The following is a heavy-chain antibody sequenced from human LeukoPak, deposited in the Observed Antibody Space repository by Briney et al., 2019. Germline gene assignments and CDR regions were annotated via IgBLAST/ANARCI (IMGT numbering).Heavy chain of an antibody. Sequence: GSLRLSCAASGFTFSDYSMSWIRQPPGKGLEWIGEINHSGSTNYNPSLKSRVTISVDTSKNQFSLKPSSVTAADTAVYYCARGLRYCSSTSCAPSWFDPWGQGTLVTVSS. D-gene: IGHD2-2*01. CDR3: ARGLRYCSSTSCAPSWFDP. V-gene: IGHV4-34*01. J-gene: IGHJ5*02. CDR2: INHSGST. CDR1: GFTFSDYS.